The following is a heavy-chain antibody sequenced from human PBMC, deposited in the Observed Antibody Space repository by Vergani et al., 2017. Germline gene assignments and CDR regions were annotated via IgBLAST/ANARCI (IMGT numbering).Heavy chain of an antibody. CDR1: GFTFSSYA. CDR3: AKDREGGYSYGNFDY. CDR2: ISGSGGST. J-gene: IGHJ4*02. V-gene: IGHV3-23*01. D-gene: IGHD5-18*01. Sequence: EVQLLESGGGLVQPGGSLRLSCAASGFTFSSYAMRWVRQAPGRGLEWVSAISGSGGSTYYADSVKGRFTISRDNSKNTLYLQMNSLRAEDTAVYYCAKDREGGYSYGNFDYWGPGILVTVSS.